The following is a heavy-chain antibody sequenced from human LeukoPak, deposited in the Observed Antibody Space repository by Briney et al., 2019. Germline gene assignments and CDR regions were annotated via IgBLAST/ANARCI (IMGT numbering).Heavy chain of an antibody. V-gene: IGHV4-34*01. CDR3: ARGPSQYYYDSSGYGS. CDR2: INHSGST. D-gene: IGHD3-22*01. CDR1: GGSFSGYY. Sequence: SETLSLTXAVYGGSFSGYYWSWIRQPPGKGLEWIGEINHSGSTNYNPSLKSRVTISVDTSKNQFSLKLSSVTAADTAVYYCARGPSQYYYDSSGYGSWGQGTLVTVSS. J-gene: IGHJ5*02.